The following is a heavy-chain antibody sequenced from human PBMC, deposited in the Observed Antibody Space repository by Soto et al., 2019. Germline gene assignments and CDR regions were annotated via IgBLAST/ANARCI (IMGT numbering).Heavy chain of an antibody. J-gene: IGHJ5*02. CDR3: ARLFGRYGWFDP. D-gene: IGHD2-21*01. CDR2: VSSGVYT. CDR1: GLNVTRNY. V-gene: IGHV3-53*01. Sequence: PGGSLRLSCAASGLNVTRNYMSWVRQAPGKGLEWASVVSSGVYTYYADSVKGRFTISRDNSKNTLFLQINSLITEDTAVYYCARLFGRYGWFDPWGQGTLVTVSS.